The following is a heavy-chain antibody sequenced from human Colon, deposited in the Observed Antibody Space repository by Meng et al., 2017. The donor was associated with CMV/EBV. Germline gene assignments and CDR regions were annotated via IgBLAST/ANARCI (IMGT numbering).Heavy chain of an antibody. V-gene: IGHV3-33*06. CDR2: IWYDGTKK. Sequence: SGFIFSTDGMRWVRQAPGKGLEWVEVIWYDGTKKYDEDSVKGRFTISRDNSKNTVNLQMNSLRVEDTAIYYCAKDGGAYYGGYQFDYWGQGTLVTVSS. CDR1: GFIFSTDG. J-gene: IGHJ4*02. D-gene: IGHD6-25*01. CDR3: AKDGGAYYGGYQFDY.